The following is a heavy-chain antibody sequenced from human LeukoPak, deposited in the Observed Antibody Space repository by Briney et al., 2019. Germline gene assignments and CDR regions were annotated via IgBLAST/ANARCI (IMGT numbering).Heavy chain of an antibody. J-gene: IGHJ3*02. CDR2: ISSRSSTI. V-gene: IGHV3-48*02. D-gene: IGHD3-9*01. CDR1: GFTFSSYN. CDR3: AREYYDILTGYYSPEAFDI. Sequence: GSLRLSFVASGFTFSSYNMNWVRRAPGKGLEWVSYISSRSSTIYSSDSVKGRFTISRDNAKNSLYLQMNSLRDEDTAVYYCAREYYDILTGYYSPEAFDIWGQGTMVTVSS.